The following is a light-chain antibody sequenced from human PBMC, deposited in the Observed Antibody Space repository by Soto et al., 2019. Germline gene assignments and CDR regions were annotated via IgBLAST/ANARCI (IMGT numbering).Light chain of an antibody. J-gene: IGKJ1*01. Sequence: DIQLTQSPSFLSASVGDRVTITCRASEDISSYLAWYQQKPGKAPKPLIYVASTLQSGVPSRFSGSGSGTEFTLTISSLQPEDFAAYYCQQLNNYPRTFGQGTKVDSK. CDR2: VAS. CDR3: QQLNNYPRT. V-gene: IGKV1-9*01. CDR1: EDISSY.